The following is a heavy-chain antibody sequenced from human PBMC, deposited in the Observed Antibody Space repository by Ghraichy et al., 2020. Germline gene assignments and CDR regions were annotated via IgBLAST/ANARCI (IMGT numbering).Heavy chain of an antibody. Sequence: GESLNISCTASGFTFSNFWMSWVRQAPGKGLEWVANIKEGGSEKNYVDSVRGRFTISRDNAENSLYLQMNSLRAEDTAVYYCASGGHLDYWGQGTLVTVSS. CDR1: GFTFSNFW. J-gene: IGHJ4*02. CDR3: ASGGHLDY. CDR2: IKEGGSEK. V-gene: IGHV3-7*03. D-gene: IGHD3-10*01.